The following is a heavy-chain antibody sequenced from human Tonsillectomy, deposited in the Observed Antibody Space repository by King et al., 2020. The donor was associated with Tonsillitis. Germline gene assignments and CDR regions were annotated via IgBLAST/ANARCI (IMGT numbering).Heavy chain of an antibody. D-gene: IGHD2-15*01. J-gene: IGHJ3*01. CDR2: INNVGSHI. CDR3: ARPYCSGGRCYQRNDAFDL. Sequence: VQLQESGGGLVKPGGSLRLSCTASGFTFSTYAMTWVRQAPGKGLEWISSINNVGSHIYYADSVRGRFTISRDNAKNSLFLQMNSLRAEDAAVYSCARPYCSGGRCYQRNDAFDLWGLGTLVTVSS. V-gene: IGHV3-21*01. CDR1: GFTFSTYA.